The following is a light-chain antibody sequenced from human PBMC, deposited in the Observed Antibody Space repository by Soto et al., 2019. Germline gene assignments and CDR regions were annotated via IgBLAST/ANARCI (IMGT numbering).Light chain of an antibody. CDR3: QAYNNWPPIT. J-gene: IGKJ3*01. CDR1: QSVSGN. CDR2: AAS. V-gene: IGKV3-15*01. Sequence: EIVMTQSPATLSVSPGERATLSCRASQSVSGNLAWYQQKPGQAPRLLIYAASTRATGIPARFSGSGSGTGFTPTITGLQSEYFAVAYGQAYNNWPPITSGPGTKVDIK.